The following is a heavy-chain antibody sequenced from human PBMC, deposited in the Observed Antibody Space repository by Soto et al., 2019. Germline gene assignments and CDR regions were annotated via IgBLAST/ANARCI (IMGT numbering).Heavy chain of an antibody. CDR3: ARAFGSTDY. J-gene: IGHJ4*02. CDR2: ISGYNSIT. V-gene: IGHV1-18*01. D-gene: IGHD6-13*01. Sequence: QVQLVQSGAEVKKPGASVKVSCEACGYTFSSYGISWVRQAPGQGFEWMGWISGYNSITRYAQKFQGRVTMTTDTSTSTAYMELRSLRSDDTAVYYCARAFGSTDYWGQGTLVTVSS. CDR1: GYTFSSYG.